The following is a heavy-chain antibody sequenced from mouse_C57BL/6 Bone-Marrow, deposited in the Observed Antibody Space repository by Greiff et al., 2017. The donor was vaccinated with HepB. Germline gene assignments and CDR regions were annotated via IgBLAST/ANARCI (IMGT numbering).Heavy chain of an antibody. CDR3: ARWGSSGYWFAY. V-gene: IGHV1-55*01. CDR2: IYPGSGST. J-gene: IGHJ3*01. Sequence: QVHVKQPGAELVKPGASVKMSCKASGYTFTSYWITWVKQRPGQGLEWIGDIYPGSGSTNYNEKFKSKATLTVDTSSSTAYMQLSSLTSEDSAVYYCARWGSSGYWFAYWGQGTLVTVSA. CDR1: GYTFTSYW. D-gene: IGHD3-2*02.